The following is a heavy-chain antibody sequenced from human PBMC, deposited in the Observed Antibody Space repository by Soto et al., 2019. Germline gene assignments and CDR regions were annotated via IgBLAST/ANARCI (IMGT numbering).Heavy chain of an antibody. J-gene: IGHJ5*02. CDR2: ISYDGSNK. V-gene: IGHV3-30*18. D-gene: IGHD3-10*01. CDR3: AKSAGLGLGGNWFDP. CDR1: GFTFSSYG. Sequence: LRLSCAASGFTFSSYGMHWVRQAPGKGLEWVAVISYDGSNKYYADSVKGRFTISRDNSKNTLYLQMNSLRAEDTAVYYCAKSAGLGLGGNWFDPWGQGTLVTVSS.